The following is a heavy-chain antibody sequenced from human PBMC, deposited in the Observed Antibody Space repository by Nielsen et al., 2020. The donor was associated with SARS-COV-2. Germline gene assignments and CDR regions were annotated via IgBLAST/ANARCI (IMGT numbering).Heavy chain of an antibody. V-gene: IGHV4-59*01. CDR1: RFTFSTYS. D-gene: IGHD2-2*01. J-gene: IGHJ5*02. Sequence: ESLKISCAASRFTFSTYSMNWVRQPPGKGLEWIGYVYYSGNTNYNPSLKSRVTISVDTSKNQFSLKLSSVTAADTAVYYCARVTLGYCSTATCNWFDPWGQGTLVTVSS. CDR2: VYYSGNT. CDR3: ARVTLGYCSTATCNWFDP.